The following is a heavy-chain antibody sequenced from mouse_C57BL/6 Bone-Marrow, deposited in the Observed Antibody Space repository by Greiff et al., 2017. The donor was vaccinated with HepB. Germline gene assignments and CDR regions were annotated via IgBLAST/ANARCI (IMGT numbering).Heavy chain of an antibody. CDR1: GYAFSSSW. CDR3: ARPELERNFDV. D-gene: IGHD4-1*01. Sequence: QVQLKESGPELVKPGASVKISCKASGYAFSSSWMNWVKQRPGKGLEWIGRIYPGDGDTNYNGKFKGKATLTADKSSSTAYMQLSSLTSEDSAVYFCARPELERNFDVWGTGTTVTVSS. V-gene: IGHV1-82*01. J-gene: IGHJ1*03. CDR2: IYPGDGDT.